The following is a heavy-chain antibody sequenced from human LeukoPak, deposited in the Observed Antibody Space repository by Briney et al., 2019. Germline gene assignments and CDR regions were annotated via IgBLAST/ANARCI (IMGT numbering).Heavy chain of an antibody. D-gene: IGHD6-6*01. V-gene: IGHV4-59*08. Sequence: PSETLSLTCTVSGGSISSYYWSWIRQPPGKGLEWIGYIYYSGSTNYNPSLESRVTISVDTSKNQFSLKLSSVTAADTAVYYCARHSSIAARYNFYFDYWGQGTLVTVSS. J-gene: IGHJ4*02. CDR3: ARHSSIAARYNFYFDY. CDR2: IYYSGST. CDR1: GGSISSYY.